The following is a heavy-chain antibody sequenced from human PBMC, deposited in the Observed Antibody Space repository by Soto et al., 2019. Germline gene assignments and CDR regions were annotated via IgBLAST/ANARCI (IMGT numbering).Heavy chain of an antibody. Sequence: ALSLTCAVYGGSFRDFFWGWVRPPPGEGVGWVGGINHSGSTNNNPSLKKRVTKSVDTYKNQFSLKLSSVTAADTAVYYCARVGQRYSYGYVWFDPWGQGTLVTVSS. J-gene: IGHJ5*02. CDR3: ARVGQRYSYGYVWFDP. V-gene: IGHV4-34*01. D-gene: IGHD5-18*01. CDR2: INHSGST. CDR1: GGSFRDFF.